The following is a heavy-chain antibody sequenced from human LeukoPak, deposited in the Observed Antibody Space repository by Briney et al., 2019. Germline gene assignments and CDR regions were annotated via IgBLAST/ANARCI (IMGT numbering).Heavy chain of an antibody. CDR2: ISLGGNT. CDR3: ASNWGYSQGH. CDR1: SGSIGSSNW. D-gene: IGHD7-27*01. Sequence: SGTLSLTCTVSSGSIGSSNWWSWVRQTPGKGLEWIGEISLGGNTNHNPSLRSRVTISVDQSKNQLFLKLTSVAAADTAIYYCASNWGYSQGHWGQGILVTVSS. J-gene: IGHJ4*02. V-gene: IGHV4-4*02.